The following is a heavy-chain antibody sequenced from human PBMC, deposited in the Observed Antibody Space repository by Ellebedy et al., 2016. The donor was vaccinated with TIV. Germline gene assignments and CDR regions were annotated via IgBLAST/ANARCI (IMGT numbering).Heavy chain of an antibody. V-gene: IGHV3-9*01. J-gene: IGHJ6*02. CDR3: AKDFYSMSSACMDV. CDR1: GFTFDDYA. D-gene: IGHD2-21*01. CDR2: ITWNGGSM. Sequence: SLKISCAASGFTFDDYAMHWVRQAPGKGLEWVSGITWNGGSMAYADSVQGRFTISRDNAKNCLYLQMNSLRPEDTAFYYCAKDFYSMSSACMDVWGQGTTVTVSS.